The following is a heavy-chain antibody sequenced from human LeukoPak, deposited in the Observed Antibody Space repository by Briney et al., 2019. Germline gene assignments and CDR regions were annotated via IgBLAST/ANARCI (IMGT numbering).Heavy chain of an antibody. CDR2: ISYDGSNK. V-gene: IGHV3-30*04. J-gene: IGHJ4*02. Sequence: GGSLRLSCAASGFTFSSYAMHWVRQAPGKGLEWVAVISYDGSNKYYADSVKGRFTISRDNSKNTLYLQMNSLRAEDTAVYYCARALIAVAAPGYFDHWGQGTLVTVSS. CDR3: ARALIAVAAPGYFDH. D-gene: IGHD6-19*01. CDR1: GFTFSSYA.